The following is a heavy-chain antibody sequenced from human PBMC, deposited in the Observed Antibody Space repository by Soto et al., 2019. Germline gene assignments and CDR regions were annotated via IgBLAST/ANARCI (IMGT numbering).Heavy chain of an antibody. V-gene: IGHV5-51*01. D-gene: IGHD2-2*01. J-gene: IGHJ6*02. CDR3: PRMGGGSTDYYYYGMDV. Sequence: SGESLKISCKGSGYSFTSYWIGWVRQMPGKGLEWMGIIYPGDSDTRYSPSFQGQVTISADKSISTAYLQWSSLKASDTSMYYCPRMGGGSTDYYYYGMDVWRQGTTVTVS. CDR1: GYSFTSYW. CDR2: IYPGDSDT.